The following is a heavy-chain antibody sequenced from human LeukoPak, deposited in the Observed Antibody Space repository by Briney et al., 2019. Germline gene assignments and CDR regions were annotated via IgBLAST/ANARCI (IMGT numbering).Heavy chain of an antibody. J-gene: IGHJ6*04. CDR3: ARGGDKTVTTRYYYYGMDV. CDR1: GFTFSSYG. CDR2: IWYDGSNK. V-gene: IGHV3-33*01. D-gene: IGHD4-17*01. Sequence: PGGSLRLSCAASGFTFSSYGMHWVRQAPGKGLQWVAVIWYDGSNKYYADSVKGRFTISRDNSKNTLYLQMNSLRAEDTAVYYCARGGDKTVTTRYYYYGMDVWGKGTTVTVSS.